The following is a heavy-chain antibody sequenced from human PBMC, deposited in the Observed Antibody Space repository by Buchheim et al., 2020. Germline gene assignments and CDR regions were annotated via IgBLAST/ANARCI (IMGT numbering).Heavy chain of an antibody. CDR1: GFTFSSYG. V-gene: IGHV3-33*01. CDR3: ARAGAGLLWFGELFPADYSGMDV. D-gene: IGHD3-10*01. Sequence: QVQLVESGGGVVQPGRSLRLSCAASGFTFSSYGMHWVRQAPGKGLEWVAVIWYDGSNKYYADSVKGRFTISRDNSKNTLYLQMNSLIAENTAVYYCARAGAGLLWFGELFPADYSGMDVWAQGT. CDR2: IWYDGSNK. J-gene: IGHJ6*02.